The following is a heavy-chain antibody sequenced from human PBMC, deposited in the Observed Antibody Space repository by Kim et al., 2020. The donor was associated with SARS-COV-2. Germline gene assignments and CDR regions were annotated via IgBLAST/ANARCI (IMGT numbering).Heavy chain of an antibody. V-gene: IGHV4-34*01. Sequence: LKRRVTISVDTSKNQFSLKLSSVTAADTAVYYCARLLEVVTAPFPPSKADAFDIWGQGTMVTVSS. J-gene: IGHJ3*02. D-gene: IGHD2-21*02. CDR3: ARLLEVVTAPFPPSKADAFDI.